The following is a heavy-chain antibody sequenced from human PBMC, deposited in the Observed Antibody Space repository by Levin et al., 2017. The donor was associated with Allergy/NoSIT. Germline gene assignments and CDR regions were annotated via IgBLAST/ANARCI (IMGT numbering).Heavy chain of an antibody. CDR3: ARDAVVDAHVPADNFFDM. CDR1: GDRFSSTSAA. V-gene: IGHV6-1*01. Sequence: SQTLSLTCALSGDRFSSTSAAWNWIRQSPSRGLEWLGRTYYRSKWHNDYAVSVRSRITVNVDTTSNHFSLQLSSVTPEDTAVYYGARDAVVDAHVPADNFFDMWGQGTPVTVAS. J-gene: IGHJ1*01. CDR2: TYYRSKWHN. D-gene: IGHD2-2*01.